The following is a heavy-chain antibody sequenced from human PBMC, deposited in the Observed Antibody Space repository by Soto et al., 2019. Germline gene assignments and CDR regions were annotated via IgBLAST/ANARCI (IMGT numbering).Heavy chain of an antibody. CDR3: ARTDCSSTRCYNYYYYGMDV. CDR2: INPGNGDT. Sequence: QVQLVQSGTEVKKPGASVKVSCKTSGYSFTKYGLHWVRQAPGQRLEWMGWINPGNGDTKYSQKFQGRVTITRDTSPTTAYMELSSLRSEDSAVFYCARTDCSSTRCYNYYYYGMDVWGQGTTVTVSS. CDR1: GYSFTKYG. D-gene: IGHD2-2*01. J-gene: IGHJ6*02. V-gene: IGHV1-3*01.